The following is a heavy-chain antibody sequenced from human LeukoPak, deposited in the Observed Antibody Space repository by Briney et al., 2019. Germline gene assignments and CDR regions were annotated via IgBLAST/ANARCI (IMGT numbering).Heavy chain of an antibody. CDR3: ARQWPAFDP. CDR1: GDRVSSNSAA. Sequence: SQTLSLTCAISGDRVSSNSAAWNWIRQSPSGGLEWLGRTYYRSKWYNDYAVSVKSRITITPDTSKNQFSLQLNSVTPEDTAVYYCARQWPAFDPWGQGTLVTVSS. D-gene: IGHD6-19*01. CDR2: TYYRSKWYN. J-gene: IGHJ5*02. V-gene: IGHV6-1*01.